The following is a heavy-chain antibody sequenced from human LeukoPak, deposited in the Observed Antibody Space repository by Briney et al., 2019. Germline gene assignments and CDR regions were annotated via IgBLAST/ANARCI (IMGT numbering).Heavy chain of an antibody. Sequence: SETPSLTCAVSGGSISSYYWSWIRQPPGKGLEWIGYICYSGSTNYNPSLKSRVTISVDTSKNQFSLKLSSVTAADTAVYYCARPVNWGPDAFDIWGQGTMVTVSS. J-gene: IGHJ3*02. CDR2: ICYSGST. D-gene: IGHD3-16*01. CDR1: GGSISSYY. V-gene: IGHV4-59*08. CDR3: ARPVNWGPDAFDI.